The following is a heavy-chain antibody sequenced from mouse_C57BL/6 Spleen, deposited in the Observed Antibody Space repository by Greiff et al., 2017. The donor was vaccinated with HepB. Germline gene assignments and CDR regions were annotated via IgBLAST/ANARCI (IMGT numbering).Heavy chain of an antibody. J-gene: IGHJ3*01. CDR2: IDPSDSYT. CDR3: ARVDDYDGAY. CDR1: GYTFTSYW. Sequence: VKLQQPGAELVKPGASVKLSCKASGYTFTSYWMQWVKQRPGQGLEWIGEIDPSDSYTNYNQKFKGKATLTVDTSSSTAYMQLSSLTSEDSAVYYCARVDDYDGAYWGQGTLVTVSA. V-gene: IGHV1-50*01. D-gene: IGHD2-4*01.